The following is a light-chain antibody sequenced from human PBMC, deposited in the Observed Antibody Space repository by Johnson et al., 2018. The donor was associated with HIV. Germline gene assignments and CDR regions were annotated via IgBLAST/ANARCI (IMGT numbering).Light chain of an antibody. Sequence: QSVLTQPPSVSAAPGQEVTISCSGSSSNIGNNYISWYQQLPGTAPKILIYDNDQRPLGIPDRFSGSKSGTSATLAITGLQTGDEADYYCGTWDSSLSAYYVFGTGTKVTVL. V-gene: IGLV1-51*01. CDR3: GTWDSSLSAYYV. J-gene: IGLJ1*01. CDR1: SSNIGNNY. CDR2: DND.